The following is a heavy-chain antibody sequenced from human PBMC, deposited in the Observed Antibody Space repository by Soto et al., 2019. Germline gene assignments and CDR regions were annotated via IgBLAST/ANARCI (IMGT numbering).Heavy chain of an antibody. V-gene: IGHV1-69*13. CDR1: GGTFSSYA. CDR2: IIPIFGTA. CDR3: ARPAGYSIGWDPVFDY. Sequence: SGKVSCKASGGTFSSYAISWVRQAPGQGLEWMGGIIPIFGTANYAQKFQGRVTITADESTSTAYMELSSLRSEDTAVYYCARPAGYSIGWDPVFDYWGQGTLVTVSS. J-gene: IGHJ4*02. D-gene: IGHD6-19*01.